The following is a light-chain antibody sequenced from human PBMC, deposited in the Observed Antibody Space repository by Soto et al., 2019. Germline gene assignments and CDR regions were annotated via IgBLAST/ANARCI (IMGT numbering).Light chain of an antibody. CDR2: DVS. CDR3: SSYTSSSTVV. CDR1: SSDVGAYNY. J-gene: IGLJ2*01. V-gene: IGLV2-14*03. Sequence: QSVLTQPASVSGSPGQSITISCTGTSSDVGAYNYVSWYQHHPGKAPKLLIYDVSHRPSGVSNRFSGSKSGNTVSLTISGLQAEDEADYYCSSYTSSSTVVFGGGTKLTVL.